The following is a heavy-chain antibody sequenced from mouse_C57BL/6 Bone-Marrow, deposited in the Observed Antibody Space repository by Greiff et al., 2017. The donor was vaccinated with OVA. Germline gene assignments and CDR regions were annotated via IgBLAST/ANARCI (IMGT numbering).Heavy chain of an antibody. D-gene: IGHD2-2*01. J-gene: IGHJ3*01. CDR2: IHPNSGST. V-gene: IGHV1-64*01. CDR1: GYTFTSYW. CDR3: ARNYGYEGVWFAY. Sequence: QVQLQQPGAELVKPGASVKLSCKASGYTFTSYWMHWVKQRPGQGLEWIGMIHPNSGSTNYNEKFKSKATLTVDKSSSTAYMQLSSLTSEDSAVYYCARNYGYEGVWFAYWGQGTLVTVSA.